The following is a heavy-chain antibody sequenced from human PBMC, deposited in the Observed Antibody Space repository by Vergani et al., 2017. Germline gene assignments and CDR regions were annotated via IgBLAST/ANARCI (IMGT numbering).Heavy chain of an antibody. CDR3: AKDLGTSSGGGWFDP. J-gene: IGHJ5*02. V-gene: IGHV3-9*01. CDR1: GITFWKFG. D-gene: IGHD6-6*01. CDR2: ISWNSNSI. Sequence: EVDLVESGGGLAQPGGSLRLSCEASGITFWKFGMHWVRQGPGKGLEWVSGISWNSNSIGYADSVKGRFTISRDNAKNSLYLQMNSLRAEDTALYYCAKDLGTSSGGGWFDPWGQGTLVTVSS.